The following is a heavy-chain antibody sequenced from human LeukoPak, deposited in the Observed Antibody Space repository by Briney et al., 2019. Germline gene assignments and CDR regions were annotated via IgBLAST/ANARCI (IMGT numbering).Heavy chain of an antibody. CDR1: GFTFSNAW. D-gene: IGHD1-1*01. Sequence: GGSLRLSCAASGFTFSNAWMSWVRQAPGKGLEWVGRIKSKTDGGTTDYAAPVKGRFTISRDDSKNTPYLQMNSLKTEDTAVYYCTTEGYVYGTTICACEGYWGQGTLVTVSS. V-gene: IGHV3-15*01. CDR2: IKSKTDGGTT. J-gene: IGHJ4*02. CDR3: TTEGYVYGTTICACEGY.